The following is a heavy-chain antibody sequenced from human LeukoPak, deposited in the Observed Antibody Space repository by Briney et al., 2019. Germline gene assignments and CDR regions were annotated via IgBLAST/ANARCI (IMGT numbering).Heavy chain of an antibody. CDR2: IYYGGNT. CDR3: ARHVFVAGFYASGEIDY. D-gene: IGHD7-27*01. V-gene: IGHV4-39*01. J-gene: IGHJ4*02. Sequence: SETLSLTCTVSGGSISTTSYHWGWIRQPPGKGLEWIGTIYYGGNTYYNPSLKSRVTISVDTSKNQFSLKLSSVTATDTAVYYCARHVFVAGFYASGEIDYWGQGTLVTVSS. CDR1: GGSISTTSYH.